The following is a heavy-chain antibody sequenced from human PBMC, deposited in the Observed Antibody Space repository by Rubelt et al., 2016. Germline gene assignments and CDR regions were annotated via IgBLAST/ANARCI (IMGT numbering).Heavy chain of an antibody. D-gene: IGHD6-6*01. CDR3: ARGSSSSSEGAFDI. Sequence: YYADSVKGRFTISRDNSKNTLYLQMNSLRAEDTAVYYCARGSSSSSEGAFDIWGQGTMVTVSS. V-gene: IGHV3-23*01. J-gene: IGHJ3*02.